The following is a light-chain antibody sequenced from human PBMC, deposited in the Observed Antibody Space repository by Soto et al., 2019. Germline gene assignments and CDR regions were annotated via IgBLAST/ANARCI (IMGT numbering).Light chain of an antibody. CDR2: DAS. V-gene: IGKV1-5*01. Sequence: DIQMTQSPSTLSASVGDRVTITCRASQSISSWLAWYQQKPGKAPKLLIYDASSLQRGVPSRFSGSGFGAEFTLTISSLQPDVFATFYCQQYNSYLFGQGTKGEAK. CDR3: QQYNSYL. CDR1: QSISSW. J-gene: IGKJ1*01.